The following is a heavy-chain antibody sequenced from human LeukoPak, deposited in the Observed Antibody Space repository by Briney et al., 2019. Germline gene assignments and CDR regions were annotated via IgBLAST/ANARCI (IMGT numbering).Heavy chain of an antibody. CDR2: MNPNSGNT. CDR1: GYTFTSYD. V-gene: IGHV1-8*01. J-gene: IGHJ6*02. D-gene: IGHD1-1*01. Sequence: GASVKVSCKASGYTFTSYDINWVRQATGQGLEWMGWMNPNSGNTGYAQKFQGRVTMTRNTSISTAYMELSSLRSDDTAVYYCASPQPAVQLERRPYYYYGMDVWGQGTTVTVSS. CDR3: ASPQPAVQLERRPYYYYGMDV.